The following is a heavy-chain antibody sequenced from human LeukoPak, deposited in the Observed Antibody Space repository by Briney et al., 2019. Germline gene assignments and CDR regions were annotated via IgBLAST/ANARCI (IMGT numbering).Heavy chain of an antibody. V-gene: IGHV4-31*03. D-gene: IGHD3-22*01. CDR1: GGSISSGGYY. Sequence: SETLSLTCTVSGGSISSGGYYWSWIGQRPGKGLVWIGYLNNSGSTYYNPSPNSRVTISVDTSKNQFSLKLSSVTDADTAAYYCARDYYDSSGSHDAFDIWGQGTMVTVSS. J-gene: IGHJ3*02. CDR3: ARDYYDSSGSHDAFDI. CDR2: LNNSGST.